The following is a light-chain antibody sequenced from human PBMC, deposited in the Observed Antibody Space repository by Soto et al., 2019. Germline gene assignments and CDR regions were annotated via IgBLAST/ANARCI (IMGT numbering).Light chain of an antibody. V-gene: IGLV1-47*02. CDR3: ATWDDSLNGWV. CDR2: SNN. Sequence: QSVLTQPPSASGTPGQRVTISCSGSSSNIGRNYVNWYQQLPGTAPKLLIYSNNQRPSGVPDRLSGSKSGTSASLAISGLRSEDEADYYCATWDDSLNGWVFGGGTKLTVL. CDR1: SSNIGRNY. J-gene: IGLJ3*02.